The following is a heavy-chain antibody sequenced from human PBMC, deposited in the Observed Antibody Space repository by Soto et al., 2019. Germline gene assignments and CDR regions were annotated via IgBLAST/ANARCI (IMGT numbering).Heavy chain of an antibody. CDR1: GFIFDSFA. D-gene: IGHD3-10*01. V-gene: IGHV3-23*04. Sequence: EVQLVESGGGLVPPGGSLRLSCAASGFIFDSFALSWVRQATGKGLEWVSGIGGSGGRTYYADSVKGRFTISRDNSKNTLYLQMSSLSAEDTAIYYCAKDRAFWFGEGGWFDPWGQGTLVTVSS. CDR2: IGGSGGRT. J-gene: IGHJ5*02. CDR3: AKDRAFWFGEGGWFDP.